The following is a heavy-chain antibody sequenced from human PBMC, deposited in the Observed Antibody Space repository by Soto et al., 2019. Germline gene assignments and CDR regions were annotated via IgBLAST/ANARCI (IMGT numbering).Heavy chain of an antibody. CDR2: VNPNNGDT. Sequence: QVPLVQSGAELKKPGASVKVSCKASGYTFSNYDMNWVRQATGQGPEWIGWVNPNNGDTGYAQKFQGRVTLTTDISTTTAYMELTSLRSEDTAIYYCVKVARKGSAIDFDYWGQGTLITVSS. CDR3: VKVARKGSAIDFDY. J-gene: IGHJ4*02. V-gene: IGHV1-8*01. CDR1: GYTFSNYD. D-gene: IGHD3-10*01.